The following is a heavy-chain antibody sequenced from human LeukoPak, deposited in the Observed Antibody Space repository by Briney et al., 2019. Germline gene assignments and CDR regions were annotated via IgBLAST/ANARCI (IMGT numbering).Heavy chain of an antibody. D-gene: IGHD1-1*01. CDR1: GGSVSSGSYY. CDR2: IYYSGST. Sequence: SETLSLTCTVSGGSVSSGSYYWSWIRQSPGKGLEWIGYIYYSGSTNFNPSLKSRVTISVDTSKNQFSLKLSSVTAADTAVYYCARETTGTTFRSGHHDAFDIWGQGTMVTVSS. V-gene: IGHV4-61*01. J-gene: IGHJ3*02. CDR3: ARETTGTTFRSGHHDAFDI.